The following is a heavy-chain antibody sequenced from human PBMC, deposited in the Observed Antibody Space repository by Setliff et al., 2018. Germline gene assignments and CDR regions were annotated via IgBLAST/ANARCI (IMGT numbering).Heavy chain of an antibody. CDR2: ISPYTGNT. Sequence: EASVKVSCKTSGYIFNDYILSWVRQAPGQGLEWVGWISPYTGNTYYAPRLQDRVTLTADTSTNTAYMELRSLISDDTAVYYCSRLVRFCTRTTCQRASGDDYWGQGTLVTVSS. D-gene: IGHD2-8*01. CDR1: GYIFNDYI. J-gene: IGHJ4*02. CDR3: SRLVRFCTRTTCQRASGDDY. V-gene: IGHV1-18*01.